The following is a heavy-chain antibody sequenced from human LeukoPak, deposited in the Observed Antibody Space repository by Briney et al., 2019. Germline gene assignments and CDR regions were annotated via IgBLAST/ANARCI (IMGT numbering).Heavy chain of an antibody. CDR3: ARVGGSYEIRRFDP. D-gene: IGHD1-26*01. J-gene: IGHJ5*02. CDR1: GGSISSHY. Sequence: SQTLSLTCTVSGGSISSHYWRWIRQPPGEGLEWHGYIYYSGSPNYNTSLKSRVTISVDTSKNQFSLKLSSVTAADTAVYYCARVGGSYEIRRFDPWGQGTLVTVSS. CDR2: IYYSGSP. V-gene: IGHV4-59*11.